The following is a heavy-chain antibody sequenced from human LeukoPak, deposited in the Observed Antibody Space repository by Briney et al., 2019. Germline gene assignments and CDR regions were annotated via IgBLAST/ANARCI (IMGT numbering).Heavy chain of an antibody. CDR2: INPSGGST. CDR3: ARDQQLVWYSFYYGMDV. Sequence: ASVKVSCKASGYTFTSYYMHWVRQAPGQGFEWMETINPSGGSTTYSQKFQGRVTVTRDTSASTVYMELSSLRSEDTAVYYCARDQQLVWYSFYYGMDVWGRGTTVTVSS. V-gene: IGHV1-46*01. J-gene: IGHJ6*02. CDR1: GYTFTSYY. D-gene: IGHD6-13*01.